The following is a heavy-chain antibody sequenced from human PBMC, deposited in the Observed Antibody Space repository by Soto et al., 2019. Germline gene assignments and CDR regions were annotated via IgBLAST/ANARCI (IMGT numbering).Heavy chain of an antibody. CDR2: IYNDGNT. J-gene: IGHJ4*02. CDR1: GFTVSTSY. D-gene: IGHD5-18*01. V-gene: IGHV3-53*01. CDR3: ARDSISYGPGVNDY. Sequence: EVPLVESGGGLIQPGESLRISCAASGFTVSTSYMSWVRQAPGKGLEWVSIIYNDGNTYYADSVKGRFTISRDNSKNTLYLQTNSLRADDTAVYYCARDSISYGPGVNDYWGQGTLVTVSS.